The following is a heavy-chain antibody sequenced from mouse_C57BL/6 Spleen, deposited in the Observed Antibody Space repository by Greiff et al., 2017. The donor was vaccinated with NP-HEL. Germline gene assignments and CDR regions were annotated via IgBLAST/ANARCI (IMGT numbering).Heavy chain of an antibody. CDR3: ARGGTVAWFAY. J-gene: IGHJ3*01. CDR2: ISSGSSTI. D-gene: IGHD3-3*01. V-gene: IGHV5-17*01. CDR1: GFTFSDYG. Sequence: EVKLVESGGGLVKPGGSLKLSCAASGFTFSDYGMHWVRQAPEKGLEWVAYISSGSSTIYYADTVKGRFTISRDNAKNTLFLQMTSLRSEDTAMYYCARGGTVAWFAYWGQGTLVTVSA.